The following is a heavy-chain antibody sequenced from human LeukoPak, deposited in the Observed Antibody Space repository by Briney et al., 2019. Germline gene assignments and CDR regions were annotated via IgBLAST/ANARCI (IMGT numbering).Heavy chain of an antibody. CDR2: ISGSGGST. J-gene: IGHJ4*02. V-gene: IGHV3-23*01. CDR1: GFTVSSNY. Sequence: GGSLRLSCAASGFTVSSNYMSWVRQAPGKGLEWVSAISGSGGSTYYADSVKGRFTISRDNSKNTLYLQMNSLRAEDTAVYYCAKDGVVPAAPFDYWGQGTLVTVPS. CDR3: AKDGVVPAAPFDY. D-gene: IGHD2-2*01.